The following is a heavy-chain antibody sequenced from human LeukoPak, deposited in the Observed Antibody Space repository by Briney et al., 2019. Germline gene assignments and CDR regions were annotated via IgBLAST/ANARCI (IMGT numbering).Heavy chain of an antibody. D-gene: IGHD3-3*01. Sequence: VASVKVSCKASGGTFSSYAISWVRQAPGQGLEWMGRIIPILGIANYAQKFQGRVTMTRDTSTSTVYMELSSLRSEDTAVYYCAREPNYDFWSGYYNWFDPWGQGTLVTVSS. J-gene: IGHJ5*02. V-gene: IGHV1-69*04. CDR3: AREPNYDFWSGYYNWFDP. CDR2: IIPILGIA. CDR1: GGTFSSYA.